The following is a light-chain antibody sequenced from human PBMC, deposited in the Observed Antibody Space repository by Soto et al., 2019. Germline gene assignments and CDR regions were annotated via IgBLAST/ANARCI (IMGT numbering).Light chain of an antibody. CDR2: EGT. Sequence: QSALTQPASVSGSPGQSITISCTGTSGDVGNYNLVSWYQHHPGKAPKLFIYEGTKRPSGVSNRFSGSKSGNTASLSISGLQAEDEGDYYCSSYAGSNNFVFGTGTQLTVL. V-gene: IGLV2-23*03. J-gene: IGLJ1*01. CDR3: SSYAGSNNFV. CDR1: SGDVGNYNL.